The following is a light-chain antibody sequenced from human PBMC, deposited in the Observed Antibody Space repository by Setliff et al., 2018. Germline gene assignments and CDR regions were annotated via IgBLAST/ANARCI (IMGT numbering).Light chain of an antibody. J-gene: IGLJ1*01. CDR3: CSYAASYNPYV. V-gene: IGLV2-8*01. Sequence: ALTQPPSASGSPGQSLTISCTGTSSDIGAYKFVSWYQQHPGRAPRLIIYEVTKRPSGVPDRFSGSKSGNTASLTVSGLQAEDEADYYCCSYAASYNPYVFGTGTKGTVL. CDR1: SSDIGAYKF. CDR2: EVT.